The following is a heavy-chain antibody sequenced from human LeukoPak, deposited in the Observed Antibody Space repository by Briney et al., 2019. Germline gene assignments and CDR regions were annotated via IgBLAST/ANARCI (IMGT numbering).Heavy chain of an antibody. D-gene: IGHD3-16*01. CDR3: ARLEEDLTLGVAGYWFVP. V-gene: IGHV5-51*01. CDR2: IYPGDSDS. CDR1: GYSFVSHW. J-gene: IGHJ5*02. Sequence: GESLKISCKASGYSFVSHWIVWVRQMPGKGLEWMGIIYPGDSDSRLSPSLQGQVTISADKSISTAYLQWNSLKASDTAMYYCARLEEDLTLGVAGYWFVPWGQGTLVTVS.